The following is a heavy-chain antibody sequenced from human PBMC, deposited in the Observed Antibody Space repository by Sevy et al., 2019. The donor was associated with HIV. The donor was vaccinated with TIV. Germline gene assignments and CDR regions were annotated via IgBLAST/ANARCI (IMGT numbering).Heavy chain of an antibody. CDR2: ISGSGGST. J-gene: IGHJ4*02. D-gene: IGHD5-18*01. CDR3: AKSPGAGGTWIQLWLFDY. CDR1: GFTFSSYA. V-gene: IGHV3-23*01. Sequence: GGSLRLSCAASGFTFSSYAVSWVRQAPGKGLEWVSAISGSGGSTYYADSVKGRFTISRDNSKNTLYLQMNSLRAEDTAVYYCAKSPGAGGTWIQLWLFDYWGQGTLVTVSS.